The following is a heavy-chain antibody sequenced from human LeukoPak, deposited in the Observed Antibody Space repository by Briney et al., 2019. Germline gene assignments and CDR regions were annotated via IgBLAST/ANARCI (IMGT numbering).Heavy chain of an antibody. V-gene: IGHV3-74*01. Sequence: GGSLRLSCAASGNYWMHWVRQAPGKGLVWVSHINSDGSWTSYADSVKGRFTISKDNAKNTVYLQMNNLRAEDTAVYYCAKGGLRYFDWLSPSTDYGMDVWGQGTTVTVSS. J-gene: IGHJ6*02. CDR1: GNYW. CDR2: INSDGSWT. D-gene: IGHD3-9*01. CDR3: AKGGLRYFDWLSPSTDYGMDV.